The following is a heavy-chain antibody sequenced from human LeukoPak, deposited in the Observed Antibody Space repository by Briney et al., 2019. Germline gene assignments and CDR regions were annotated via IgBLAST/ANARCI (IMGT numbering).Heavy chain of an antibody. CDR2: ISGSGGST. J-gene: IGHJ4*02. CDR3: AKDSAPTYIVVVPAAMEGGFDY. Sequence: GGSLRLSCAASGFTFSSYAMSWVRQAPGKGLEWVLAISGSGGSTYYADSVKGRFTISRDNSKNTLYLQMNSLRAEDTAVYYCAKDSAPTYIVVVPAAMEGGFDYWGQGTLVTVSS. D-gene: IGHD2-2*01. CDR1: GFTFSSYA. V-gene: IGHV3-23*01.